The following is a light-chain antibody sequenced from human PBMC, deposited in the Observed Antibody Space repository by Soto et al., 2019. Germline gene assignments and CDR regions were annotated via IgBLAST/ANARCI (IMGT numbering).Light chain of an antibody. CDR3: QQYNSYSYT. Sequence: DIQMTQSPSTLSASVGDRVTITCRASQSISSWLAWYQQKPGKAPKLLIYDASSLESGVPSRYSGSGSETEFTPTISSLQPDDFATYYCQQYNSYSYTFGQGTKLEI. V-gene: IGKV1-5*01. CDR2: DAS. CDR1: QSISSW. J-gene: IGKJ2*01.